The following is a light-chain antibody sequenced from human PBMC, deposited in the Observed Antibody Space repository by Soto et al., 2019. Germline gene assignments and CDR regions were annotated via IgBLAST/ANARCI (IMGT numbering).Light chain of an antibody. CDR1: QSVLYSSNNKNY. Sequence: DIVMTQSPDSLAVSLGERATINCKSSQSVLYSSNNKNYLAWYQQKPGQPPKLLIYWASTRESGVPDRFSGSGSGTDFTLTISSLQAEDVAVHYCQQYYSTPPGNTFGQGTKLEIK. CDR2: WAS. CDR3: QQYYSTPPGNT. J-gene: IGKJ2*01. V-gene: IGKV4-1*01.